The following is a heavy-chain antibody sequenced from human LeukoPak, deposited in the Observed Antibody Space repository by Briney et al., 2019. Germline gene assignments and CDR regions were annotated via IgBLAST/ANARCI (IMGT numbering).Heavy chain of an antibody. D-gene: IGHD2-21*02. CDR2: ISAYNGNT. V-gene: IGHV1-18*01. Sequence: ASVKVSCKASGYTFTSYGISWVRQAPGQGLEWMGWISAYNGNTNYAQKLQGRDTMTTDTSTSTAYMELRSLRSDDTAVYYCARGPDPYCGGDCYVGDYWGQGTLVTVSS. CDR1: GYTFTSYG. CDR3: ARGPDPYCGGDCYVGDY. J-gene: IGHJ4*02.